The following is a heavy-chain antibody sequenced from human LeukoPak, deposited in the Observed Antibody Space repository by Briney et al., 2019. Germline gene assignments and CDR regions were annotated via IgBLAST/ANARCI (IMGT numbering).Heavy chain of an antibody. CDR3: ACVQQLNRYYYYMDV. V-gene: IGHV3-30*03. D-gene: IGHD6-13*01. CDR1: GFTFSSYG. CDR2: ISYDGSNK. Sequence: SLRLSCAASGFTFSSYGMHWVRQAPGKGLEWVAVISYDGSNKYYADSVKGRFTISRDNAKNSLYLQMNSLRAEDTAVYYCACVQQLNRYYYYMDVWGKGTTVTVSS. J-gene: IGHJ6*03.